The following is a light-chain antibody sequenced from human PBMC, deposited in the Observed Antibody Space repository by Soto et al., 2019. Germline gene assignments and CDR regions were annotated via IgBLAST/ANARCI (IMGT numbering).Light chain of an antibody. CDR1: QSVSSS. Sequence: EIVMTQSPATLSVSPGERTTLSCRASQSVSSSLAWYQQKPGHPPRLLIHDTSTRATGIPDRFSGSGSGTEFTLTISSLQSEDSAVYYCQQYDNWPSFNFGPGTKVDIK. CDR2: DTS. CDR3: QQYDNWPSFN. V-gene: IGKV3-15*01. J-gene: IGKJ3*01.